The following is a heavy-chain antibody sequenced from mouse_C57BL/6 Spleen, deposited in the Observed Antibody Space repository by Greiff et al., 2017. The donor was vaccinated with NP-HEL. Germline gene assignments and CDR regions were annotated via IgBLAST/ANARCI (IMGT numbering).Heavy chain of an antibody. Sequence: QVQLKQPGAELVKPGASVKLSCKASGYTFTSYWMHWVKQRPGQGLEWIGMIHPNSGSTNYNEKFKSKATLTVDKSSSTAYMQLSSLTSEDSAVYYCARWAHYYGSSYYYAMDYWGQGTSVTVSS. J-gene: IGHJ4*01. CDR3: ARWAHYYGSSYYYAMDY. CDR1: GYTFTSYW. V-gene: IGHV1-64*01. CDR2: IHPNSGST. D-gene: IGHD1-1*01.